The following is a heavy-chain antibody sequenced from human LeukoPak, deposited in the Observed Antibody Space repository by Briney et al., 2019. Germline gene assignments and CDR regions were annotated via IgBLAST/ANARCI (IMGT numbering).Heavy chain of an antibody. CDR2: IIPIFGTA. D-gene: IGHD4-23*01. Sequence: ASVKVSCKASGGTFSNHAVSWVRQAPGQGLEWMGGIIPIFGTANYAQKFQGRVTITADKSTSTAYMELSSLRSEDTAVYYCARGGLKFRITGVADYWGQGTLVTVSS. V-gene: IGHV1-69*06. CDR3: ARGGLKFRITGVADY. CDR1: GGTFSNHA. J-gene: IGHJ4*02.